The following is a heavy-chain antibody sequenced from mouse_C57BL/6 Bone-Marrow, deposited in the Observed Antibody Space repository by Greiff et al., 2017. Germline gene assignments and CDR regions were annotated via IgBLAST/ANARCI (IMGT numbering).Heavy chain of an antibody. CDR3: ARGGGYYGYWYFDV. CDR1: GYTFTSYW. CDR2: IDPSDSET. J-gene: IGHJ1*03. V-gene: IGHV1-52*01. D-gene: IGHD2-3*01. Sequence: QVQLQQPGAELVRPGSSVKLSCKASGYTFTSYWMHWVKQRPIQGLEWIGNIDPSDSETHYNQKFKDKATLTVDKSSSTAYMQLSSLTSEDSAVYDCARGGGYYGYWYFDVWGTRTTVTVS.